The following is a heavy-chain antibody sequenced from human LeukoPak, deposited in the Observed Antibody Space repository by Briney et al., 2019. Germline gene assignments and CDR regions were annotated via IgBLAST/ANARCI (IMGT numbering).Heavy chain of an antibody. CDR1: GYIFTSYG. Sequence: ASVKVSGKASGYIFTSYGISWVRQAPGQGLEWMGWISPYNGKSDYPRKLEGRVTLTTDTSTSTAYMELRSLRSDDTAVYYCARDLAYYYDRSAYDYANDYWGQGTLVTVSS. CDR3: ARDLAYYYDRSAYDYANDY. V-gene: IGHV1-18*01. CDR2: ISPYNGKS. J-gene: IGHJ4*02. D-gene: IGHD3-22*01.